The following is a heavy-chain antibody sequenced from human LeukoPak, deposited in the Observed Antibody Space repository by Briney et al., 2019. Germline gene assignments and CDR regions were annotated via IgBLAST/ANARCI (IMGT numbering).Heavy chain of an antibody. V-gene: IGHV3-23*01. Sequence: PGGSLRLSCAASGFTFSSYAMSWVRQAPGKGLEWVSSISVSGGSTYYADSVKGRFTISRDNSKNTLYLQMNSLRAEDTAVYYCAKGQDYDFWSGYYFDAFGIWGQGAMVTVSS. D-gene: IGHD3-3*01. CDR3: AKGQDYDFWSGYYFDAFGI. CDR1: GFTFSSYA. J-gene: IGHJ3*02. CDR2: ISVSGGST.